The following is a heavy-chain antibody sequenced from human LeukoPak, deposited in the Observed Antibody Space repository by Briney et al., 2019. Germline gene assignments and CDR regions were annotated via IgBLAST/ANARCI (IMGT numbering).Heavy chain of an antibody. D-gene: IGHD3-9*01. V-gene: IGHV1-8*01. J-gene: IGHJ3*02. CDR1: GFTFSSYD. CDR2: MNPNSGNT. Sequence: ASVKVSCKASGFTFSSYDMNWVRQATGQGLEWMGWMNPNSGNTGYAQKFQGRVTMTRDSSGSTAYMELSSLRSEDTAVYYCAREKILTGQGDSFDIWGQGTMVTVSS. CDR3: AREKILTGQGDSFDI.